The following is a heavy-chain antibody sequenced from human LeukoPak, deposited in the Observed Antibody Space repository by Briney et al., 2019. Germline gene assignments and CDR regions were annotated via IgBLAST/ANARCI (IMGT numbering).Heavy chain of an antibody. CDR3: VKDYQVGNSPAFGDY. CDR1: GFTFSSYS. V-gene: IGHV3-23*01. CDR2: LIENGATT. J-gene: IGHJ4*02. D-gene: IGHD1-26*01. Sequence: GGSLRLSCAASGFTFSSYSMSWVRRAPGKGLEWVSGLIENGATTYYADSVKGRFTISRDNSRNTMYLQMNSLRVEDTAVYYCVKDYQVGNSPAFGDYWGQGTLVTISS.